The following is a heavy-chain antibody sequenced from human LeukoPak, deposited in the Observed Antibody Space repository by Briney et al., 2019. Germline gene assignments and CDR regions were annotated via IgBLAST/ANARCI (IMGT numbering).Heavy chain of an antibody. Sequence: GGSLRLSCAASGFTFSSYAMSWFRQAPGKGLEWVSAISGSGGSTYYADSVKGRFTISRDSSKNTLYLQMNSLRAEDTAIYYCAKVSISPIYYFDYWGQGTLVTVSS. CDR2: ISGSGGST. CDR1: GFTFSSYA. V-gene: IGHV3-23*01. D-gene: IGHD3-3*02. J-gene: IGHJ4*02. CDR3: AKVSISPIYYFDY.